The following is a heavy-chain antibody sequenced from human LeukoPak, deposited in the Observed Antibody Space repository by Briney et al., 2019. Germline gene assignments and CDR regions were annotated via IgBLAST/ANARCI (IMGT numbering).Heavy chain of an antibody. CDR2: ISGSGGST. D-gene: IGHD6-13*01. CDR3: PKTGYSSSWFLFDY. Sequence: PGGSLRLSCAASGFTFSSYAMSWVRQAPGKGLEWVSAISGSGGSTYYADSVKGRFTISRDNSKNTLYLQMNSLRAEDTAAYYCPKTGYSSSWFLFDYWGQGTLVTVSS. V-gene: IGHV3-23*01. CDR1: GFTFSSYA. J-gene: IGHJ4*02.